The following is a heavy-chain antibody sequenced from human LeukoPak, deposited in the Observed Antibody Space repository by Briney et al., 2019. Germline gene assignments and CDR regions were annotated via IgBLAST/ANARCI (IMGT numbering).Heavy chain of an antibody. V-gene: IGHV3-23*01. J-gene: IGHJ4*02. CDR1: GFSFPSHT. Sequence: GGSLRLSCVASGFSFPSHTMTWVRQAPGKGLEWVSSISGSGTSTYYADSVKGRFTISRDNSKNTLYLQMNSLRAEDTAVYYCARGTMVRGVINYWGQGTLVTVSS. D-gene: IGHD3-10*01. CDR3: ARGTMVRGVINY. CDR2: ISGSGTST.